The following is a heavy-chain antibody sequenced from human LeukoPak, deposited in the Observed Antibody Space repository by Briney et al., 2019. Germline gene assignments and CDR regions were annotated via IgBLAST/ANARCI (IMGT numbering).Heavy chain of an antibody. CDR1: GYSFTIYW. CDR3: ARHVQSGYRGNPLDY. Sequence: GESLKISCKGSGYSFTIYWIGWVRQMPGKGLEWMGIIYPGDPDTRYSPSFQGQVTISADKSISTAYLQWSSLKASDTAMYYCARHVQSGYRGNPLDYWGQGTLVTVSS. J-gene: IGHJ4*02. V-gene: IGHV5-51*01. CDR2: IYPGDPDT. D-gene: IGHD3-22*01.